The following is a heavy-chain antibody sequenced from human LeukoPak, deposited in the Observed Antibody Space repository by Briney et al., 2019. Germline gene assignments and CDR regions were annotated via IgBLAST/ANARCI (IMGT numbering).Heavy chain of an antibody. CDR1: IGSISSSKW. J-gene: IGHJ3*02. V-gene: IGHV4-4*02. D-gene: IGHD5-24*01. Sequence: SETLSLTCSVSIGSISSSKWWSWVRQSPVKGLEWIGEIYLYGTTNYNPSFTSRVTMLVDRSRNQFSLKLTSVTAADTAVYYCVLYGFKHDAFDIWGQGTMVTVSS. CDR2: IYLYGTT. CDR3: VLYGFKHDAFDI.